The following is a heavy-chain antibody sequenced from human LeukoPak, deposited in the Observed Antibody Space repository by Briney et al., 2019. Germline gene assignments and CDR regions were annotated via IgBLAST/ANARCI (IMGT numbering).Heavy chain of an antibody. J-gene: IGHJ3*02. Sequence: GASVKVSCKASGYTFTSYYMHWVRQAPGQGLEWMGIINPSGGSTSYAQKFQGRVTMTRDTSTSTVYMELSSLRSEDTAVYYCARGQGSELRYSGYDLGAFDIWGQGTMVTVSS. CDR3: ARGQGSELRYSGYDLGAFDI. D-gene: IGHD5-12*01. V-gene: IGHV1-46*01. CDR1: GYTFTSYY. CDR2: INPSGGST.